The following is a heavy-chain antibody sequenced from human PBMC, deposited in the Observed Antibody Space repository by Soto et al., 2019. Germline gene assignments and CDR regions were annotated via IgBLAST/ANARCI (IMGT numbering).Heavy chain of an antibody. CDR1: GIFFSSYA. J-gene: IGHJ4*02. Sequence: QVQLVESGGGVVQAGGSLRLSCAVSGIFFSSYAMHWVRQAPGKGLEWVARISHDGRSMYYGDSVRGRFTISRDNSRDTVFMPMSGLRVEDTALYYCMTPDSADHSDYWGQGPLLTVSS. D-gene: IGHD4-17*01. V-gene: IGHV3-30*03. CDR3: MTPDSADHSDY. CDR2: ISHDGRSM.